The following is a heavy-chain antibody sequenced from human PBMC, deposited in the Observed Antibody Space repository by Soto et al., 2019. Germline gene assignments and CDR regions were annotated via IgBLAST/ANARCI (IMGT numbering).Heavy chain of an antibody. Sequence: EVQLVESGGGLVKPGGSLRLSCAASGFAFSSYWMHWVRQAPGKGLVWVSRINSDGSTTRYADSVKGRFTISRDNAKNTLYLQMNSLRAEDTAVYYCARDGGYSTPFDYWAQGTLVTVSS. J-gene: IGHJ4*02. V-gene: IGHV3-74*01. D-gene: IGHD4-4*01. CDR3: ARDGGYSTPFDY. CDR2: INSDGSTT. CDR1: GFAFSSYW.